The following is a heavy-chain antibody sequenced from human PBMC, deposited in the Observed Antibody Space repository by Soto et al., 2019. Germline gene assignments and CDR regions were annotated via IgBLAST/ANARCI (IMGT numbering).Heavy chain of an antibody. V-gene: IGHV3-13*01. J-gene: IGHJ6*02. Sequence: PGGSLRLSCAASGFTLSNHDMYWVRQATGKSLEWVSAIGIGGDTYYPASLKGRFTISRQNAKNSLYLQMNNLRAGDTAVSYCARGPGSPRYYNGMDVWGQGTTVTVSS. D-gene: IGHD3-10*01. CDR2: IGIGGDT. CDR1: GFTLSNHD. CDR3: ARGPGSPRYYNGMDV.